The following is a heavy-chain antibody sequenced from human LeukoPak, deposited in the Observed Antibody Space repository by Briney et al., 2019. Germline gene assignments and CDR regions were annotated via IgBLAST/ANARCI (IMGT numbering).Heavy chain of an antibody. Sequence: ASVKVSCKASGYTFTSYGISWVRQAPGQGLEWMGWISAYNGNTNYAQKLQGRVTMTTDTSTSTAYMELRSLRSDDTAVYYCARDLVRHCGGDCQFGYWGQGTLVTVSS. CDR1: GYTFTSYG. D-gene: IGHD2-21*02. CDR3: ARDLVRHCGGDCQFGY. CDR2: ISAYNGNT. J-gene: IGHJ4*02. V-gene: IGHV1-18*01.